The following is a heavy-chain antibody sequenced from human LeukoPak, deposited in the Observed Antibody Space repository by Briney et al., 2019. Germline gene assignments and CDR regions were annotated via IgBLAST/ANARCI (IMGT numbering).Heavy chain of an antibody. D-gene: IGHD1-26*01. CDR3: ATLGRSGAERDAFDI. CDR1: GFTFSSYA. V-gene: IGHV3-23*01. CDR2: ISGSGYST. Sequence: PGGALTLSCAASGFTFSSYAMSWVGQAPGQGLEGVSAISGSGYSTYYADSVKRRFTIYRDNAKSTLFLQMNSVRAEDTALDYCATLGRSGAERDAFDIWGQGTMDTDSS. J-gene: IGHJ3*02.